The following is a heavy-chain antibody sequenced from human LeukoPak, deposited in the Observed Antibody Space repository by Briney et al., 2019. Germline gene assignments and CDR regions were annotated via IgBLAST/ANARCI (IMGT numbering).Heavy chain of an antibody. CDR1: GFTFTTYG. J-gene: IGHJ3*02. CDR2: IRYDGSDT. Sequence: PGGSLRLSCAASGFTFTTYGMHWVRQAPGKGLEWVAFIRYDGSDTYYADSVKGRFTISRDNSKNTLSLQMNSLRPEDAAVYYCAKNYDYLTYPVAFDIWGQGTVVTVSS. V-gene: IGHV3-30*02. D-gene: IGHD3-16*01. CDR3: AKNYDYLTYPVAFDI.